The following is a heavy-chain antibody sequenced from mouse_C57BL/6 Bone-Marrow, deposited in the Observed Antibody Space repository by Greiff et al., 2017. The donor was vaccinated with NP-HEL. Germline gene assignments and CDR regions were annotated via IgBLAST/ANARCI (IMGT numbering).Heavy chain of an antibody. Sequence: EVKLQQSGPELVKPGASVKISCKASGYTFTDYYMNWVKQSHGKSLEWIGDINPNNGGTSYNQKFKGKATLTVDKSSSTAYMELRSLTSEDSAVYYCARGGLGTGYWGQGTTLTVSS. V-gene: IGHV1-26*01. CDR3: ARGGLGTGY. D-gene: IGHD3-3*01. J-gene: IGHJ2*01. CDR1: GYTFTDYY. CDR2: INPNNGGT.